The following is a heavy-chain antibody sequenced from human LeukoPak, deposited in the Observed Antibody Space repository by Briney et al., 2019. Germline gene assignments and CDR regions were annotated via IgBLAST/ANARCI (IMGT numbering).Heavy chain of an antibody. CDR3: ARHDRYYYDSSGSSYYFDY. V-gene: IGHV4-34*01. J-gene: IGHJ4*02. CDR2: INQSGST. D-gene: IGHD3-22*01. CDR1: GGSFSGYY. Sequence: SETLSLTCAVYGGSFSGYYWSWIRQPPGKGLEWIGEINQSGSTNYNPSLKSRVTISVDTSKNQFSLKLSSVTAADTAVYYCARHDRYYYDSSGSSYYFDYWGQGTLVTVSS.